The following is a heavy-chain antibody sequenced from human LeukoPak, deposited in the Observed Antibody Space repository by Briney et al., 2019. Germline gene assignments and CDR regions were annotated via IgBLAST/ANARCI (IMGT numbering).Heavy chain of an antibody. D-gene: IGHD6-19*01. V-gene: IGHV1-2*02. Sequence: ASVKVSCKASGYTFTGYYMHWVRQAPGQGLEWMGWIYPNSGGTNYAQKFQGRVTMTRDTSISTAYMELSRLRSDDTAVYYCARSGYSSGWYERWDFDYWGQGTLVTVSS. J-gene: IGHJ4*02. CDR3: ARSGYSSGWYERWDFDY. CDR2: IYPNSGGT. CDR1: GYTFTGYY.